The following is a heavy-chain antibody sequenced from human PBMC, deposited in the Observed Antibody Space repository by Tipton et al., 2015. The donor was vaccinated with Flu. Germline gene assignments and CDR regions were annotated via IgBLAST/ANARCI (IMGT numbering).Heavy chain of an antibody. Sequence: LRLSCTVSGGSISSSSYYWGWIRQPPGKGLEWIGSIYYSGSTYYNPSLKSRVTISVDTSKNQFSLKLSSVTAADTAVYYCARHRVYCSSTSCYTSYNWFDPWGQGTLVTVSS. D-gene: IGHD2-2*02. V-gene: IGHV4-39*01. CDR1: GGSISSSSYY. J-gene: IGHJ5*02. CDR3: ARHRVYCSSTSCYTSYNWFDP. CDR2: IYYSGST.